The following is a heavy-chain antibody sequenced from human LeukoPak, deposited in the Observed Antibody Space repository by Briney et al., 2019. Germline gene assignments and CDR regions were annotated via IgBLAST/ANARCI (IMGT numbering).Heavy chain of an antibody. CDR2: IDYSGST. V-gene: IGHV4-59*08. J-gene: IGHJ4*02. CDR3: ARHGGSYSFGY. CDR1: GGSISTYY. D-gene: IGHD1-26*01. Sequence: SETLSLTCSVSGGSISTYYWSWIRQPPGKGLEWIGYIDYSGSTNYNPSLKSRVTISVETSKNQFSLKLSSVTAADTAVYYCARHGGSYSFGYWGQGTLVTVSS.